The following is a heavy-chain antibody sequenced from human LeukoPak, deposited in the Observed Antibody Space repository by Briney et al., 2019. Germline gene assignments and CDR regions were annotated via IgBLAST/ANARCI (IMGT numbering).Heavy chain of an antibody. D-gene: IGHD6-19*01. CDR3: AREIGYSSGGY. Sequence: ASVKVSCKASGYTFTDYYIYWVRQAPGQGLEWMGRINPNSGGTNYAQKFQGRATMTRDTSISTAYMELRNLRSDDTAAYYCAREIGYSSGGYWGQGTLVTVSS. J-gene: IGHJ4*02. CDR1: GYTFTDYY. CDR2: INPNSGGT. V-gene: IGHV1-2*06.